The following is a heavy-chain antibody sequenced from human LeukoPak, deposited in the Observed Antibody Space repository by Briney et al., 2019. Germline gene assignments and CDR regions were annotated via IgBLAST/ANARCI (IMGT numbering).Heavy chain of an antibody. CDR3: ARETYGGPFDF. CDR2: VNNDGSST. D-gene: IGHD4/OR15-4a*01. Sequence: PGGSLRLSCEASGFIFRDYWMHWVRQAPGKGLVWVSRVNNDGSSTSYADSVKGRFTISRDNAKNTLYLEVNSLAAEDTAVYHCARETYGGPFDFWGQGSLVTVSS. CDR1: GFIFRDYW. V-gene: IGHV3-74*01. J-gene: IGHJ4*02.